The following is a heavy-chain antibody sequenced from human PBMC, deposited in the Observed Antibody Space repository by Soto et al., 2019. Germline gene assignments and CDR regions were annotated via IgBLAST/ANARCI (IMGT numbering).Heavy chain of an antibody. CDR2: IFYTGST. V-gene: IGHV4-59*01. D-gene: IGHD2-21*01. J-gene: IGHJ5*02. CDR1: GGSIRRYF. Sequence: QVQLQESGPGLVRPSETLSLTCTVSGGSIRRYFWSWIRQSPGKGLEWIGYIFYTGSTTYNPSLKSRVTISIDTSKNQFSLKLSSLTAADTAVYYCAHFSDLEWFDPWGQATLVTVSS. CDR3: AHFSDLEWFDP.